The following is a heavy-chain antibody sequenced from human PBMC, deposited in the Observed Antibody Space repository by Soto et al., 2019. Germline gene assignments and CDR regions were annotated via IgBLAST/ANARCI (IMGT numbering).Heavy chain of an antibody. CDR2: INHSGGT. Sequence: SETLSLTCAVYGGSFSGYYWSWIRQPPGKGLEWIGEINHSGGTNYNPSLKSRVTISVDTSKNQFSLKLSSVTAADTAVYYCAGRGGVVTTDYWGQGTLVPVYS. CDR3: AGRGGVVTTDY. CDR1: GGSFSGYY. J-gene: IGHJ4*02. D-gene: IGHD3-3*01. V-gene: IGHV4-34*01.